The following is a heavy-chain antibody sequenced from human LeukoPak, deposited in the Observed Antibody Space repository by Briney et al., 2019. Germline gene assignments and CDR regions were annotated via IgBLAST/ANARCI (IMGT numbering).Heavy chain of an antibody. D-gene: IGHD3-10*01. Sequence: ASVKVSCKASGYTFTSYGISWVRQAPGQGLEWMGWTSAYNGNTNYAQKLQGRVTMTTDTSTSTAYMELRSLRSDDTAVYYCAREPSRTNYYGADYWGQGTLVTVSS. CDR2: TSAYNGNT. V-gene: IGHV1-18*01. CDR3: AREPSRTNYYGADY. CDR1: GYTFTSYG. J-gene: IGHJ4*02.